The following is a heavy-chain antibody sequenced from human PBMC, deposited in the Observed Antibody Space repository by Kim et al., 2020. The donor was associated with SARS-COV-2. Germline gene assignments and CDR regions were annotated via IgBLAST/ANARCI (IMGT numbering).Heavy chain of an antibody. Sequence: NPSLKSRVTISVDKSKNQCSLKLSSVTAADTAVYYCARDSSGSNTYYFDYWGQGTLVTVSS. D-gene: IGHD6-19*01. CDR3: ARDSSGSNTYYFDY. V-gene: IGHV4-4*02. J-gene: IGHJ4*02.